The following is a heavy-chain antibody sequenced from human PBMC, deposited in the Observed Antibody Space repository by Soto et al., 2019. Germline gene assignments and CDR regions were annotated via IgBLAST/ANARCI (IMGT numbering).Heavy chain of an antibody. J-gene: IGHJ6*02. D-gene: IGHD4-17*01. Sequence: GASVKVSCTASGYTFINYHVHWVRQAPGQGLEWLGIINPVGGTANYAPKFQGRVTMTRDTSTSTVYMALSSLRPEDTAVYFCARVGESGTTGVTPTDYDGMDVWGQGTTVTVSS. CDR1: GYTFINYH. V-gene: IGHV1-46*03. CDR3: ARVGESGTTGVTPTDYDGMDV. CDR2: INPVGGTA.